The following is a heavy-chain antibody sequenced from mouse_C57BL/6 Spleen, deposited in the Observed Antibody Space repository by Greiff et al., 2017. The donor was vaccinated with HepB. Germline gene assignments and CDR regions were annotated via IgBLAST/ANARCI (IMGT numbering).Heavy chain of an antibody. J-gene: IGHJ4*01. CDR3: ARSYGNYFYAMDY. CDR1: GFSLTSYG. V-gene: IGHV2-2*01. D-gene: IGHD2-1*01. Sequence: VMLVESGPGLVQPSQSLSITCTVSGFSLTSYGVHWVRQSPGKGLEWLGVIWSGGSTDYNAAFISRLSISKDNSKSQVFFKMNSLQADDTAIYYCARSYGNYFYAMDYWGQGTSVTVSS. CDR2: IWSGGST.